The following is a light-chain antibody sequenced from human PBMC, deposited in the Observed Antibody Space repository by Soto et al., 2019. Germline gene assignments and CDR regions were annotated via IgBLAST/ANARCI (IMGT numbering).Light chain of an antibody. Sequence: EIVLTQSPGTLSLSPGERATLSCRASQSISSNYLAWYQHKPGQSPRPFIYGASRRATGIPDRFSGSGSGTDFTLTISRLEPEDFAVYYCQQYGSSPAFGQGTKVEIK. CDR1: QSISSNY. V-gene: IGKV3-20*01. CDR3: QQYGSSPA. CDR2: GAS. J-gene: IGKJ1*01.